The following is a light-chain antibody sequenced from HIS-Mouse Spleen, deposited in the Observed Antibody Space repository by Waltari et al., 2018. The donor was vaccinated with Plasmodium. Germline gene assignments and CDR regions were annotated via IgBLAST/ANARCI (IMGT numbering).Light chain of an antibody. V-gene: IGLV3-10*03. CDR3: YSTDSSGNHRV. CDR1: ALPKKY. CDR2: EDS. J-gene: IGLJ3*02. Sequence: SYELTQPPSVSVSPGQTARITCSGDALPKKYAYWYQQKSGQAPVLVIYEDSKRPSGIPERFSGSSSATMATWTISGAQVEDEDDYYCYSTDSSGNHRVFGGGTKLTVL.